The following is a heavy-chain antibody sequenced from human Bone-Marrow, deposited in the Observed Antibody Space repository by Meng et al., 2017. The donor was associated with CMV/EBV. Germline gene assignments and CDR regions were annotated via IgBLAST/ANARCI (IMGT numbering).Heavy chain of an antibody. CDR1: GFTFSSYC. Sequence: SLGGSGFTFSSYCMPWVRQAPGKGLEWVANIWYDGSNEYYADSVKGRFTISRDNSKSTLYLQMNSLRAEDTAMYYCVRDDDYGAYFDYWGQGTLVTVSS. CDR2: IWYDGSNE. CDR3: VRDDDYGAYFDY. D-gene: IGHD3-16*01. J-gene: IGHJ4*02. V-gene: IGHV3-33*01.